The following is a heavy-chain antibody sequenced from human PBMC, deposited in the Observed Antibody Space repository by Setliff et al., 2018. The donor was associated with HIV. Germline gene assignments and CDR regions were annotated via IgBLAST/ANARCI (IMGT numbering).Heavy chain of an antibody. CDR1: GYSFSKYG. CDR3: ARGWMATLNGPLDQ. V-gene: IGHV1-18*01. CDR2: ISAYTGDT. J-gene: IGHJ4*02. D-gene: IGHD5-12*01. Sequence: GASVKVSCKASGYSFSKYGISWVRQAPGQGLEWMGWISAYTGDTYSAQTLQGRVTMTTDTSTKTAYLELRSLRFDDTAMYYCARGWMATLNGPLDQWGQGTLVTVSS.